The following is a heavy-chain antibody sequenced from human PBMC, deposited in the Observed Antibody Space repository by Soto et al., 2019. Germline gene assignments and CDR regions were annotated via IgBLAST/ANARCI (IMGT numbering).Heavy chain of an antibody. J-gene: IGHJ4*02. Sequence: QVQLVESGGGVVQPGRSLRHSCAASGFTFSSYGMHWVRQAPGKGLEWVAVIWYDGSNKYYADSVKGRFTSSRDNSKNTLYLQMNSLRAEDTAVYYCARGSSGWYRDWGQGTLVTVSS. D-gene: IGHD6-19*01. CDR2: IWYDGSNK. CDR3: ARGSSGWYRD. CDR1: GFTFSSYG. V-gene: IGHV3-33*01.